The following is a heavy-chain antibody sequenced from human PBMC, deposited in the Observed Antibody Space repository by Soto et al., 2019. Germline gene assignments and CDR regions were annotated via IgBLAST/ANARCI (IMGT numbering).Heavy chain of an antibody. CDR3: ARGLNWNYGAVDY. V-gene: IGHV4-34*01. CDR2: INHRGST. Sequence: QVQLQQWGAGLLKPSETLSLTCAVYGGSFSTYYWSWIRQPPGKGLAWLGEINHRGSTNYYPSLKSRLTISVDTSKHQCSLNLISVTAADRAAYYWARGLNWNYGAVDYWGQGTLVTVSS. CDR1: GGSFSTYY. D-gene: IGHD1-7*01. J-gene: IGHJ4*02.